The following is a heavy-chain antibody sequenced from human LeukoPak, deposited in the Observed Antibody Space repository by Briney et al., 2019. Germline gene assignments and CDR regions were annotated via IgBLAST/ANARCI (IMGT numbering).Heavy chain of an antibody. CDR2: IYSGGST. CDR3: AKDRYYGSGSYYAYYYYGMDV. CDR1: GFTVSSNH. V-gene: IGHV3-53*01. D-gene: IGHD3-10*01. Sequence: PGGSLRLSCAASGFTVSSNHMSRVRQAPGKGLEWVSVIYSGGSTYYADSVKGRFTISRDNSRNTLYLQMNSLRAEDTAVYYCAKDRYYGSGSYYAYYYYGMDVWGQGTTVTVSS. J-gene: IGHJ6*02.